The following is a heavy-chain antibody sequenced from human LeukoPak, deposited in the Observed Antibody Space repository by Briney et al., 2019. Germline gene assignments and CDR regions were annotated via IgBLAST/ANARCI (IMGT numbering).Heavy chain of an antibody. CDR1: GFTFSSYS. CDR3: ARAFEYYDILTGYSATPFDY. V-gene: IGHV3-21*01. D-gene: IGHD3-9*01. Sequence: GGSLRLSCAASGFTFSSYSMNWVRQAPGEGLEWVSSISSSSSYIYYADSVKGRFTISRDNAKNSLYLKMNSLRAEDTAVYYCARAFEYYDILTGYSATPFDYWGQGTLVTVSS. CDR2: ISSSSSYI. J-gene: IGHJ4*02.